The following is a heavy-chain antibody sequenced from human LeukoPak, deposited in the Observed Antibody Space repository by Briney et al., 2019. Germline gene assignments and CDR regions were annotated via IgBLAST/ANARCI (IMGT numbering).Heavy chain of an antibody. CDR1: GFRFSSYA. CDR3: AKSVVVITFRFDD. D-gene: IGHD2-15*01. J-gene: IGHJ4*02. CDR2: ISSSGGST. V-gene: IGHV3-23*01. Sequence: GGSLRLSCAASGFRFSSYAMNWVRQAPGKGLEWVSSISSSGGSTYYADSVKGRFTISRDNSKNTLYLQMNSLRAEDTAVYYCAKSVVVITFRFDDWGQGALVTVSS.